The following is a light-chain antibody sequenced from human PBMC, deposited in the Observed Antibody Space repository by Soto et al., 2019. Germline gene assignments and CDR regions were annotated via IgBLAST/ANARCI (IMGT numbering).Light chain of an antibody. CDR2: GAS. Sequence: ERVMKQSRATLSVSPGERATLSCRASQSVNNNLAWYQQKPGQAPRLLIYGASTRATGIPARFSGSGSGTEFTLTISSLQSEDFAVYYCQQYNSWPPTTFGQGTKVDI. CDR1: QSVNNN. V-gene: IGKV3-15*01. CDR3: QQYNSWPPTT. J-gene: IGKJ1*01.